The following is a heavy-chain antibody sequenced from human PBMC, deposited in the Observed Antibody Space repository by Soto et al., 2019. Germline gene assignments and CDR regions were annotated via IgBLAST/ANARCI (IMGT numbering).Heavy chain of an antibody. CDR1: GGSISSYY. V-gene: IGHV4-59*01. CDR2: IYYSGST. CDR3: ARNSGYCSSTSCNWPTSHYYGMDV. D-gene: IGHD2-2*01. J-gene: IGHJ6*02. Sequence: QVQLQESGPGLVKPSETLSLTCTVSGGSISSYYWSWIRQPPGKGLEWIGYIYYSGSTNYNPSLKSRVTISVDTSKNQFSLKLSSVTAADTAVYYCARNSGYCSSTSCNWPTSHYYGMDVWGQGTTVTVSS.